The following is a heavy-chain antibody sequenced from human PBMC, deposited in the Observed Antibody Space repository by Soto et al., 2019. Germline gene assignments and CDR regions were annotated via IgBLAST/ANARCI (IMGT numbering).Heavy chain of an antibody. CDR3: AREKRAGNWFDS. V-gene: IGHV4-61*01. D-gene: IGHD3-10*01. CDR2: IYNSRST. J-gene: IGHJ5*01. CDR1: RGSVSSDLFY. Sequence: QVQLQESGPGLLRPSETLSLTCAVSRGSVSSDLFYWSWIRQPPGKGLEWIGYIYNSRSTNYNTSLKRRLTMSLDTPNNQFFLKLTTVTAEDAAVYYCAREKRAGNWFDSWGHGTLVTVSS.